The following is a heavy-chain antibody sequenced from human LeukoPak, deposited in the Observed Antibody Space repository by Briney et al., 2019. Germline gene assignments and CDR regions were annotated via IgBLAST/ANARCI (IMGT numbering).Heavy chain of an antibody. Sequence: SGTLSLTCAVSGGSISSSNWWSWVRQPPGKGLEWMGEIYHSGSTNYNPSLKSRVPISVDKSKNQFSLKLSSVTAPDTAVYYCASNSTYYDILTGYYSLDAFDIWGQGTMVTVSS. J-gene: IGHJ3*02. CDR1: GGSISSSNW. CDR3: ASNSTYYDILTGYYSLDAFDI. D-gene: IGHD3-9*01. V-gene: IGHV4-4*02. CDR2: IYHSGST.